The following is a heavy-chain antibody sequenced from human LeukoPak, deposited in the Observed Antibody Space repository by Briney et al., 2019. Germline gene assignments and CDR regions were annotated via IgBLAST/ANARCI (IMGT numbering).Heavy chain of an antibody. Sequence: PGGSLRLSCAVSGFPFSSYSMNWVRQAPGKGLEWVSYISASGSNIYYLDAVKGRFTVSRDNAMNSLFLQMDRPRAEDTAIYYCVRVKGTYFDFWGQGTPVTVSS. CDR3: VRVKGTYFDF. CDR2: ISASGSNI. V-gene: IGHV3-48*01. CDR1: GFPFSSYS. J-gene: IGHJ4*02. D-gene: IGHD1-1*01.